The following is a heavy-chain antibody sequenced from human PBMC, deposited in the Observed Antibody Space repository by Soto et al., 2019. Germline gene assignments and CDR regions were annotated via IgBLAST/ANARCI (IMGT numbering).Heavy chain of an antibody. V-gene: IGHV4-30-4*01. CDR3: AREGTAMGLGDAFDI. CDR2: IYYSGST. J-gene: IGHJ3*02. CDR1: GGSISSGDYY. Sequence: QVQLQESGPGLVKPSQTLSLTCTVSGGSISSGDYYWSWIRQPPGNGLEWIGYIYYSGSTYYNPSLKSRVTISVDTSKNQFSLKLSSVTAADTAVYYCAREGTAMGLGDAFDIWGQGTMVTVSS. D-gene: IGHD5-18*01.